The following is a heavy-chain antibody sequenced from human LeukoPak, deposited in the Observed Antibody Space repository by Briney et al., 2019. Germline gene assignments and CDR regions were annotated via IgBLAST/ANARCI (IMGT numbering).Heavy chain of an antibody. V-gene: IGHV4-61*01. CDR2: IYYSGST. Sequence: SETLSLTCTVSGYSISSGYYWGWIRQPPGKGLEWIGYIYYSGSTNYNPSLKSRVTISVDTSKNQFSLKLSSVTAADTAVYYCARGGLLWFGDPGGWFDPWGQGTPVTVSS. CDR3: ARGGLLWFGDPGGWFDP. J-gene: IGHJ5*02. CDR1: GYSISSGYY. D-gene: IGHD3-10*01.